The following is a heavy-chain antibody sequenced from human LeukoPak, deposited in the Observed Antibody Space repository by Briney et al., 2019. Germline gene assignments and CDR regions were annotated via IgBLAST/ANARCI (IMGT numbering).Heavy chain of an antibody. CDR3: ARDSGIAAETLYYYYYGMDV. D-gene: IGHD6-13*01. Sequence: PSETLSLTCTVSGGSISSSSYYWGWIRQPPGKGLEWIGSIYYSGSTYYNPSLKSRVTISVDTSKNQFSLKLSSVTAADTAVYYCARDSGIAAETLYYYYYGMDVWGQGTTVTVSS. V-gene: IGHV4-39*07. CDR1: GGSISSSSYY. J-gene: IGHJ6*02. CDR2: IYYSGST.